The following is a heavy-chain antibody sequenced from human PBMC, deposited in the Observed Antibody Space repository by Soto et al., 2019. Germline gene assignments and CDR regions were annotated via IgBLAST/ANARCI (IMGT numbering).Heavy chain of an antibody. V-gene: IGHV1-46*04. CDR2: INPTGDTT. J-gene: IGHJ4*02. CDR3: ARDKVESSGWPDLDY. CDR1: GYTVTNHH. Sequence: ASVKVSCKASGYTVTNHHMHWVRQSSGQGLEWVGKINPTGDTTIYAQKLQGRVTMTRDTSTSTFYMELNSLRDEDTAVYYCARDKVESSGWPDLDYWGQGTLVTVSS. D-gene: IGHD6-19*01.